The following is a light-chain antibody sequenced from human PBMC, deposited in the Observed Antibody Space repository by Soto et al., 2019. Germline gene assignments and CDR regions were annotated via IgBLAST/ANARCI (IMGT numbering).Light chain of an antibody. CDR2: DVS. V-gene: IGLV2-14*01. CDR3: SPYTTSSTRV. CDR1: SSDVGGYNY. Sequence: QSALTQPASVSGSPGQSITISCTGTSSDVGGYNYVSWYQQHPGKAPKLMIYDVSNRPSGVSYRFSGSKSGNTASLTISGLQAEDEADYYCSPYTTSSTRVFGTGTKVTVL. J-gene: IGLJ1*01.